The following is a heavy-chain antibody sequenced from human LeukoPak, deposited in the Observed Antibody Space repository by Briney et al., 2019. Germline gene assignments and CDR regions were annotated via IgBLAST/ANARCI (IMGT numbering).Heavy chain of an antibody. CDR3: ARVVETYWYFDV. D-gene: IGHD1-1*01. Sequence: RGEPLKISCKGSGYTFTSYWIGWVRQMPGKGLEWMGIIYPDDSDTRYSPSFQGQVTISADKSISTAYLQWSSLKASDTAMYYCARVVETYWYFDVWGRGTLVTVSS. V-gene: IGHV5-51*01. J-gene: IGHJ2*01. CDR2: IYPDDSDT. CDR1: GYTFTSYW.